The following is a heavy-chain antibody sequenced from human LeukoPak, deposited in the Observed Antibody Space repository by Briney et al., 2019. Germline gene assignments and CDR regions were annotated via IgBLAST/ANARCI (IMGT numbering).Heavy chain of an antibody. J-gene: IGHJ4*02. Sequence: GGSLRLSCAASGFTFSSYDMHWVRQAPGKGLEWVAVISYGGSNKDYADSVEGRFTISRDSSKNTLYLQMNSLRAEDTAVYYCAKDIYSSGHDYWGQGTLVTVSS. CDR3: AKDIYSSGHDY. V-gene: IGHV3-30*18. CDR1: GFTFSSYD. CDR2: ISYGGSNK. D-gene: IGHD3-22*01.